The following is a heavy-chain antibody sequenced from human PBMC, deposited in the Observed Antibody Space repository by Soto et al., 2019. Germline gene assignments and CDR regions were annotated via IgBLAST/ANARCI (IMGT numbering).Heavy chain of an antibody. CDR2: ISGSGGST. CDR3: AKFAGYDILTGRDAFDI. J-gene: IGHJ3*02. V-gene: IGHV3-23*01. D-gene: IGHD3-9*01. Sequence: GGSLRLSCAASGFTFSSYAMSWVRQAPGKGLEWVSAISGSGGSTYYADSVKGRFTISRDNSKNTLYLQMNSLRAEDTAVYYCAKFAGYDILTGRDAFDIWGQGTMVTVSS. CDR1: GFTFSSYA.